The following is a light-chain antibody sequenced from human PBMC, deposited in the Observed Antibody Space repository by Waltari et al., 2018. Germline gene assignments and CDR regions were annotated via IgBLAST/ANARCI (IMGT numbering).Light chain of an antibody. CDR1: GEYSAYA. CDR3: QTWGTGFQV. V-gene: IGLV4-69*01. CDR2: VNSDGSH. Sequence: LVLTQSPSASASLGASVTLTCSLPGEYSAYAIAWHTVLPLKGPRYLMTVNSDGSHKKGEGISDRFAGSSSDLDRNLIISRLQADDEADYFCQTWGTGFQVFGSGTKLTVL. J-gene: IGLJ3*02.